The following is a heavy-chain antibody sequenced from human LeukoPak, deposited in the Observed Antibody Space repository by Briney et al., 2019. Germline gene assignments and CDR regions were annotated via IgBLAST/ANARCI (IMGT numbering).Heavy chain of an antibody. CDR2: ISAYNGNT. V-gene: IGHV1-18*01. J-gene: IGHJ3*02. CDR3: ARDHPYKHTSSSDAFDI. D-gene: IGHD1-14*01. Sequence: ASVKVSCKASGYTFTSYGISWVRQAPGQGLEWMGWISAYNGNTNYAQKLQGRVTMTTDTSTSTAYMELRSLRSEDTAVYYCARDHPYKHTSSSDAFDIWGQGTMVTVSS. CDR1: GYTFTSYG.